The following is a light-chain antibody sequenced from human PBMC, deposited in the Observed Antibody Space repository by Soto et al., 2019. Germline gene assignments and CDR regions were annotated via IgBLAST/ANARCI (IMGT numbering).Light chain of an antibody. Sequence: EIVMTQSPATLSVSPGERATLSCRASQSVRSNLAWYQQKPGQAPRLLIYEASTRATGIPARFSGSASGTEFTLTINRLQSEDFAVYYCKQFNDWPPYTFGQGTKLEIK. CDR2: EAS. J-gene: IGKJ2*01. V-gene: IGKV3-15*01. CDR1: QSVRSN. CDR3: KQFNDWPPYT.